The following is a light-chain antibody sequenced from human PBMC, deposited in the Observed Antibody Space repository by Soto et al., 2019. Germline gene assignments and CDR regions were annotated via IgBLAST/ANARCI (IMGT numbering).Light chain of an antibody. CDR3: QQYNDWPPFT. CDR1: QSVSSS. Sequence: EIMMTQSPATLSVSPGERATLSCRASQSVSSSLAWYQHKPGQAPRLLIYGASTRATGVPARFSGSGSGTEFTLTISSLQSEDFAVYYCQQYNDWPPFTFGPGTKVDI. V-gene: IGKV3-15*01. J-gene: IGKJ3*01. CDR2: GAS.